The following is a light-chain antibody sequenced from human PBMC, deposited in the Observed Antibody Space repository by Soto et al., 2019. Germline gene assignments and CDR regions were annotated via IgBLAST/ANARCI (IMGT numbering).Light chain of an antibody. Sequence: QSALTQPASVSGSPGQSITISCTGTSSDVGGYNYVSWYQQHPGKAPKLIIHDVSNRPSGVSNRFSGSKSGNTASLTISGLQTEDEADYSCSSYTSSDTDVFGTGTKLTVL. V-gene: IGLV2-14*03. CDR3: SSYTSSDTDV. CDR2: DVS. CDR1: SSDVGGYNY. J-gene: IGLJ1*01.